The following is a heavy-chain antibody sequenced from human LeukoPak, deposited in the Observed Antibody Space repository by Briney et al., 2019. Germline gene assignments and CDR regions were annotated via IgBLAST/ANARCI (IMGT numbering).Heavy chain of an antibody. J-gene: IGHJ4*02. Sequence: SETLSLTCAVYGGSFSGYYWSWIRQPPGKGLEWIGEINHSGSTNYNPSLKSRVTISLDTSKNQFSLKLNSVTAADTAVYYCARINCGGDCYPGFRGYYFDYWGQGTLVTVSS. CDR1: GGSFSGYY. V-gene: IGHV4-34*01. CDR3: ARINCGGDCYPGFRGYYFDY. D-gene: IGHD2-21*02. CDR2: INHSGST.